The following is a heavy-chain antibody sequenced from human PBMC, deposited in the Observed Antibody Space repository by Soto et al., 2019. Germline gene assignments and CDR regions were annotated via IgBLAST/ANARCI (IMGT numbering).Heavy chain of an antibody. J-gene: IGHJ5*02. CDR2: ISYDGSNK. V-gene: IGHV3-30*03. CDR3: AIKAVVAATSAP. D-gene: IGHD2-15*01. CDR1: GFTFSSYC. Sequence: GWSLRLSCAASGFTFSSYCMHGFLQAPGKGLEWVAVISYDGSNKYYADSVKGRFTISRDNSKNTLYLQMNSLRAEDTAVYYCAIKAVVAATSAPWGQGTLVTVSS.